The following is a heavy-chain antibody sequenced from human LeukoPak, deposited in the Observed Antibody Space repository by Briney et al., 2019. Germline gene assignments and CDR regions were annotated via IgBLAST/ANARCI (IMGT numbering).Heavy chain of an antibody. Sequence: GGSLRLSCATSGFTFSKYGMHWVRQAPGKGLEWVAVIWHDESRTHYADSVKGRFTISRDNSKNTAFLQMSSPRAEDTAVYYCARVEEQWIQLWYVDYWGQGTLVTISS. CDR1: GFTFSKYG. CDR3: ARVEEQWIQLWYVDY. D-gene: IGHD5-18*01. J-gene: IGHJ4*02. CDR2: IWHDESRT. V-gene: IGHV3-33*01.